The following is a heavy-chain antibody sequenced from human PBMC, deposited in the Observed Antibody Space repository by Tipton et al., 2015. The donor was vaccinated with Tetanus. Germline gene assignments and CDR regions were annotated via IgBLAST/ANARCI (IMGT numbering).Heavy chain of an antibody. V-gene: IGHV4-39*07. Sequence: TLSLTCTVSGGSVNFINYYWAWIRQTPGKGLEWIGTINHSGNTYYNPSLKSRLTMSVDTSKNQFSLRLNSVTAADTAVYYCARMQRYGMDVWGQGTTVTVSS. CDR3: ARMQRYGMDV. D-gene: IGHD6-25*01. J-gene: IGHJ6*02. CDR2: INHSGNT. CDR1: GGSVNFINYY.